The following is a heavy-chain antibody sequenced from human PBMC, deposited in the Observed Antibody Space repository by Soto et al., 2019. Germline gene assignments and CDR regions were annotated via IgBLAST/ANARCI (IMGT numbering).Heavy chain of an antibody. D-gene: IGHD6-6*01. CDR1: GFTFSDYG. J-gene: IGHJ4*02. V-gene: IGHV3-30*18. Sequence: GWLRRSGSVSGFTFSDYGMHWVRQAPGKGLEWVAVMSYAGSYKYYADSVKGRFTISRDLSGNTLFLQMNSLRLEDTAVYFCAKEMYPRTVLDSSSPWGDYWGQGTLVTVSS. CDR3: AKEMYPRTVLDSSSPWGDY. CDR2: MSYAGSYK.